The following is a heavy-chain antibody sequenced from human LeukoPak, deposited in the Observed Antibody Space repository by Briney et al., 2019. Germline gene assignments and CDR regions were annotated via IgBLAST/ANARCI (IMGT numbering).Heavy chain of an antibody. Sequence: PGGSLRLSCAASGFTFSSYWMHWVRQAPGKGLVWVSRINSDGSSTSYADSVKGRFTISRDNSKNTLYLRMNSLRAEDTAVYYCAKDIRAGDGSGSLNGMDVWGQGTTVTVSS. CDR2: INSDGSST. J-gene: IGHJ6*02. CDR1: GFTFSSYW. CDR3: AKDIRAGDGSGSLNGMDV. V-gene: IGHV3-74*01. D-gene: IGHD3-10*01.